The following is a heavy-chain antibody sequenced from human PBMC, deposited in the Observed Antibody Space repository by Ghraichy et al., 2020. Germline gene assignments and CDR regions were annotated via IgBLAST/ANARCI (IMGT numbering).Heavy chain of an antibody. J-gene: IGHJ6*03. V-gene: IGHV1-18*04. CDR3: AREAEKSSAGSPHSYHFMDV. CDR1: GYNFSSYV. D-gene: IGHD6-6*01. CDR2: ISGSNGNT. Sequence: ASVKVSCKAAGYNFSSYVTSWELECPGQGVKWLGRISGSNGNTHYAQRFQGRVTMTTDTSTNTAYMELRSLRSDDTAVYYCAREAEKSSAGSPHSYHFMDVWGKGTLVTGSS.